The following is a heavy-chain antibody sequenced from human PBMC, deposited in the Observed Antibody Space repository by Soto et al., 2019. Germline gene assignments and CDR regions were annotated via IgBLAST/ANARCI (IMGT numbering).Heavy chain of an antibody. CDR3: ARADGYSYGVDY. D-gene: IGHD5-18*01. CDR1: GGSIISYY. J-gene: IGHJ4*02. CDR2: IYYSGST. V-gene: IGHV4-59*01. Sequence: PSETLSLTCTVSGGSIISYYWSWIRQPPGKGLEWIGYIYYSGSTNYNPSLKSRVTISVDTSKNQFSLKLSSVTAADTAVYYCARADGYSYGVDYWGQGTLVTVSS.